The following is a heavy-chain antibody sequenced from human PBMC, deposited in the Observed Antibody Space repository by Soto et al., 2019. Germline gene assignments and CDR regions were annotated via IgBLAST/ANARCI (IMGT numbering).Heavy chain of an antibody. V-gene: IGHV4-39*07. CDR1: GGSISSSSYY. J-gene: IGHJ4*02. CDR3: ARSREFDY. CDR2: IYYSGST. Sequence: PSETLSLTCTVSGGSISSSSYYWGWIRQPPGKGLEWIGSIYYSGSTHYNPSLKSRVTISIDVSKNQFSLSLRSLTAADTAVYYCARSREFDYWSQGTLVTAPQ.